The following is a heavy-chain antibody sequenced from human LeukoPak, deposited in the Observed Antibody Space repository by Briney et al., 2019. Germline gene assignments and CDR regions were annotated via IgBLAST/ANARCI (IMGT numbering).Heavy chain of an antibody. CDR3: ASSGYDSTLNY. CDR1: GYTFTSYY. D-gene: IGHD5-12*01. Sequence: GASVKVSCKASGYTFTSYYMHWVRQAPGQGLEWMGIINPSVGSTSHAQKFQGRVTMTRHTSTSTVYMELSSLRSEDTAVYYCASSGYDSTLNYWGQGTLVTVPS. J-gene: IGHJ4*02. V-gene: IGHV1-46*03. CDR2: INPSVGST.